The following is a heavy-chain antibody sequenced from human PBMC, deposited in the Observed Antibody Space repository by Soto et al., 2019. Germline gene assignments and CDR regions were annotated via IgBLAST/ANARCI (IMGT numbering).Heavy chain of an antibody. CDR2: IYYSGST. J-gene: IGHJ4*02. V-gene: IGHV4-59*01. D-gene: IGHD3-3*01. CDR3: ARLGGVFWSGYYYFDY. Sequence: SETLSLTCTVSGGSISSYYWSWIRQPPGKGLEWIGYIYYSGSTNYNPSLKSRVTISVDTSKNQFSLKLSSVTAADTAVYYCARLGGVFWSGYYYFDYWGQGTLVTVSS. CDR1: GGSISSYY.